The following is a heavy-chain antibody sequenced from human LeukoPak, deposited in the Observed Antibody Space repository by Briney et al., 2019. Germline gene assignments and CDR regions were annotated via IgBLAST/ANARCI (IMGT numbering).Heavy chain of an antibody. V-gene: IGHV1-18*01. Sequence: ASVKVSCKASGYTFTSYGISWVRQAPGQGLEWMGWISAYNGNTNYAQKLQGRVTMTTDTSTSTAYMELRSLRSDDTAVYYCARDPSAVANPNWFDPWGQGTLVTVSS. D-gene: IGHD6-19*01. J-gene: IGHJ5*02. CDR3: ARDPSAVANPNWFDP. CDR1: GYTFTSYG. CDR2: ISAYNGNT.